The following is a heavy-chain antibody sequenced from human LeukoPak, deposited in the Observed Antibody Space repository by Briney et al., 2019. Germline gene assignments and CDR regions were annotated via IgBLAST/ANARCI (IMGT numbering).Heavy chain of an antibody. Sequence: PGRSLRLSCAASGFTFSSYGMHWVRQAPGKGLEWVAVISYDGSNKFYADSVKGRFTISRDNSKNTLYLQMNSLRAEDTAVYYCARDRGYCSSTSCYALYYFDYWGQGTLVTVSS. CDR3: ARDRGYCSSTSCYALYYFDY. CDR1: GFTFSSYG. D-gene: IGHD2-2*03. V-gene: IGHV3-30*03. J-gene: IGHJ4*02. CDR2: ISYDGSNK.